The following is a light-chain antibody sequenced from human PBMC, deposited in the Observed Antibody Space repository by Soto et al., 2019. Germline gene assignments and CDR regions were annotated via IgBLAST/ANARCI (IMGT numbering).Light chain of an antibody. CDR3: SSWDGSLSGYV. V-gene: IGLV1-47*02. CDR1: SSNIGSNY. Sequence: QSVLTQPPSASGTPGQGVTISCSGSSSNIGSNYVYWYQQLPGTAPKLLIYNNNQRPSGVPDRFSASKSGTSASLAIRGLQSDDEADYYCSSWDGSLSGYVFGAGTKVTV. J-gene: IGLJ1*01. CDR2: NNN.